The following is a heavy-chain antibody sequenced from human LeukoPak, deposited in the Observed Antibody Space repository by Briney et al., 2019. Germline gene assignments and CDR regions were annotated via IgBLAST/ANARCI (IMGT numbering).Heavy chain of an antibody. Sequence: PSETLSLTSAVSGYSIISAFYWAWIRQPPGKGLEWLGIIYYSGNTYYNPSLKSRLTISVDTSKNEFSLKQSSVTAADTAVYYCAGGNGGEDPPTLDCWGQGTLVTVSS. D-gene: IGHD2-8*01. CDR3: AGGNGGEDPPTLDC. CDR2: IYYSGNT. CDR1: GYSIISAFY. V-gene: IGHV4-38-2*01. J-gene: IGHJ4*02.